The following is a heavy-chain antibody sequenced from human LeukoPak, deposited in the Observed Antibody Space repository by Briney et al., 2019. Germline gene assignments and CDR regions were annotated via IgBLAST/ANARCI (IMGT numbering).Heavy chain of an antibody. CDR2: IYPADSNT. J-gene: IGHJ5*02. CDR1: GYSFATYW. CDR3: ARLYSIPSPFDP. D-gene: IGHD2-21*01. Sequence: GESLKISCTGSGYSFATYWIAWVRQMPGKGLEWMGIIYPADSNTRYSPSFKGQVTISVDKSNSTAYLQWSSLKASDTAMYFCARLYSIPSPFDPWGQGTLVTVSS. V-gene: IGHV5-51*01.